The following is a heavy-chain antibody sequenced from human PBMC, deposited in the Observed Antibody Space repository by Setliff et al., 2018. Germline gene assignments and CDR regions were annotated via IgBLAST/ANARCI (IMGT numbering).Heavy chain of an antibody. CDR2: LSGTGGST. J-gene: IGHJ5*02. CDR3: ARDKLRFLENWFDP. D-gene: IGHD3-3*01. V-gene: IGHV3-23*01. Sequence: GGSLRLSCAASGFTFSSYAMSWVRQAPGKGLDWVSALSGTGGSTYYADSVKGRFTISRDNSKNTLYLQINSLRVEDTAVYYCARDKLRFLENWFDPWGQGTLVTVSS. CDR1: GFTFSSYA.